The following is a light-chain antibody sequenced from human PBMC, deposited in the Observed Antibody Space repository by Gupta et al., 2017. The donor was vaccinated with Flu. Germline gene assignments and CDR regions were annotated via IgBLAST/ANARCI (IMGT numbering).Light chain of an antibody. CDR2: DAS. J-gene: IGKJ1*01. CDR1: QSIRSNY. Sequence: TVLTQSPGTLSLSPGERATLSCRASQSIRSNYLAWYQQRRGQAPRLLIYDASTSATRSPERFSGSGSVKDFTRTSRRGEPEDFAVYYWQQDGISLTFGQGTKVEVK. CDR3: QQDGISLT. V-gene: IGKV3-20*01.